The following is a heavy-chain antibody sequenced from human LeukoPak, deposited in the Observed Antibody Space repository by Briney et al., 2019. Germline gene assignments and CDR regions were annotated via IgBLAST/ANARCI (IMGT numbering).Heavy chain of an antibody. Sequence: ASVKVSCKASGYTFTSYGISWVRQAPGQGLEWMGWISAYNGNTNYAQKLQGRVTMTTDTSTSTAYMELRSLRSEDTAVYYCARTHYYDSSGYYPPPYYFDYWGQGTLVTVSS. D-gene: IGHD3-22*01. CDR2: ISAYNGNT. CDR1: GYTFTSYG. J-gene: IGHJ4*02. V-gene: IGHV1-18*01. CDR3: ARTHYYDSSGYYPPPYYFDY.